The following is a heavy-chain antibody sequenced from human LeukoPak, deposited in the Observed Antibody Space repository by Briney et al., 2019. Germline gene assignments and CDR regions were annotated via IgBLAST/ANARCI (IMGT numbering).Heavy chain of an antibody. CDR3: ARVGQRDGYNWGY. D-gene: IGHD5-24*01. J-gene: IGHJ4*02. Sequence: GGSLRLSCAASGYTFTSYYMHWVRQAPGQGLEWMGIINPSGGSTSYAQKFQGRVTMTRDTSTSTVYMELSSLRSEDTAVYYCARVGQRDGYNWGYWGQGTLVTVSS. CDR2: INPSGGST. CDR1: GYTFTSYY. V-gene: IGHV1-46*01.